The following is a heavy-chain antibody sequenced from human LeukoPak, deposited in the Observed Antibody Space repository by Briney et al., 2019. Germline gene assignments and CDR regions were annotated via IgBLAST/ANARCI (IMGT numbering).Heavy chain of an antibody. CDR2: LTPNSGNT. CDR1: GYTFTSYD. V-gene: IGHV1-8*02. D-gene: IGHD6-19*01. Sequence: ASVKVSCKASGYTFTSYDFNWVRQATGKGFEWLGWLTPNSGNTGHAQKFQGRVTMTSNTSISTAYMELSSLRSEDTAVYYCASMHRQWLLGQFSSDAFDIWGQGTKVTVSS. J-gene: IGHJ3*02. CDR3: ASMHRQWLLGQFSSDAFDI.